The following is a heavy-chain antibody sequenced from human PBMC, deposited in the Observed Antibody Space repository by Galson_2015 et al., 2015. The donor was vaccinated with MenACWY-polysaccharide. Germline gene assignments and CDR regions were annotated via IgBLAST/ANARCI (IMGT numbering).Heavy chain of an antibody. D-gene: IGHD1-1*01. CDR3: ARGVQLERKGRGDWFDP. J-gene: IGHJ5*02. CDR1: GFTFSNYG. V-gene: IGHV3-33*01. Sequence: SLRLSCAASGFTFSNYGMHWVRQAPGKGLEWVALIWNDGNNKNYVDSVKGRFTISRDNSKNTLYLQMNSLRAEDTAVYYCARGVQLERKGRGDWFDPWGRGTLVTVSS. CDR2: IWNDGNNK.